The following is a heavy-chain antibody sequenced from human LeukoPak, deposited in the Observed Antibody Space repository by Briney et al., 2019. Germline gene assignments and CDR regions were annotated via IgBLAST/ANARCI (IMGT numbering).Heavy chain of an antibody. D-gene: IGHD2-21*02. Sequence: PGGSLRLSCTASGFIFSHAWMNWVRQAPGKGLEWVSVIRGSGGGTYYADSVKGRFIISRDNSKNTVYLQMNSLRAEDTAVYYCVKARMPHCGTDCLESWGQGTLVTVSS. CDR1: GFIFSHAW. CDR2: IRGSGGGT. CDR3: VKARMPHCGTDCLES. J-gene: IGHJ4*02. V-gene: IGHV3-23*01.